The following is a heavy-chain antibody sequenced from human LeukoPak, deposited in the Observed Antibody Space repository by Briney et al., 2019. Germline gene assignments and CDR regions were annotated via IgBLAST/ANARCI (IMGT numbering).Heavy chain of an antibody. CDR3: ARDRSSSWALDY. CDR2: ISYDGSNK. Sequence: GRSLRLSCVASGFTLSSHGMHWVRQAPGKGLELVAIISYDGSNKYLADSVKGRFTISRDSSKNTLYLQMNSLRAEDTAVYYCARDRSSSWALDYWGQGTLVTVSS. J-gene: IGHJ4*02. CDR1: GFTLSSHG. D-gene: IGHD6-13*01. V-gene: IGHV3-30*03.